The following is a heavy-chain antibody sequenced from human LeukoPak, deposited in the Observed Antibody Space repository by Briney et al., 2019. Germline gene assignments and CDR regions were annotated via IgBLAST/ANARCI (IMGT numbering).Heavy chain of an antibody. Sequence: ASVKVSCKASGYTFTSYGISWVRQAPGQGLEWMGIINPSGGSTYYAQKFQGRVTMTRDTSTSTVYMEVSSLRSEDTAVYYCARSAGDTAMYYWGQGTLVTVSS. D-gene: IGHD5-18*01. CDR1: GYTFTSYG. CDR2: INPSGGST. V-gene: IGHV1-46*01. CDR3: ARSAGDTAMYY. J-gene: IGHJ4*02.